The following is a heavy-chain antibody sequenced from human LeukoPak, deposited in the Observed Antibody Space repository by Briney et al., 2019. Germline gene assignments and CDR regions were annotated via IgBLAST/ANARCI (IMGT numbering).Heavy chain of an antibody. V-gene: IGHV4-39*07. CDR2: IYYSGST. CDR1: GGSISSSSYY. J-gene: IGHJ5*02. CDR3: ARDPGLPYNWFDP. Sequence: PSETLSLTCTVSGGSISSSSYYWGWIRQPPGKGLEWIGSIYYSGSTYYNPSLKSRVTISVDTSKNQFSLKLSSVTAADTAVYYCARDPGLPYNWFDPWGQGTLVTVPS. D-gene: IGHD5/OR15-5a*01.